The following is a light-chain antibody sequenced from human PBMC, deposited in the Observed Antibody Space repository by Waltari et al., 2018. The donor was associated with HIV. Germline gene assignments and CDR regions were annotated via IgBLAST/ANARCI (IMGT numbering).Light chain of an antibody. CDR2: AAS. V-gene: IGKV1-9*01. CDR1: QDISSY. Sequence: IQLTQSPSFLSASVRDRVTITCRASQDISSYLAWYQHKPGEAPKLLIYAASTLQSGVPSRCSGRGSGTEFTLTINSLQPEDFATYFCQHLNSFPITFGQGTRLEIK. CDR3: QHLNSFPIT. J-gene: IGKJ5*01.